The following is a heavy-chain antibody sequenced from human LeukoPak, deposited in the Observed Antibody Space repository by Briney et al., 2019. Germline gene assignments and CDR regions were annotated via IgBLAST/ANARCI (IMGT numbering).Heavy chain of an antibody. Sequence: VASVKVSCKASGDTFSSYAISWVRQAPGQGLEWMGGIIPIFGTANYAQKFQGRVTITADESTSTAYMELSSLRSEDTAVYYCASSRLYSSSWYYFDYWGQGTLVTVSS. D-gene: IGHD6-13*01. V-gene: IGHV1-69*01. CDR2: IIPIFGTA. CDR3: ASSRLYSSSWYYFDY. CDR1: GDTFSSYA. J-gene: IGHJ4*02.